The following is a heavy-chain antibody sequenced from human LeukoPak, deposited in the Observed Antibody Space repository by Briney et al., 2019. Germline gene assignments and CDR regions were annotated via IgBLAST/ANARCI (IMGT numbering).Heavy chain of an antibody. D-gene: IGHD3-9*01. CDR3: AKDSLNYDILTGYERLLDY. Sequence: GGSLRLSCAASGFTFSSYMMTWVRQAPGKGLEWVAVIWYDGSNKYYADSVKGRFTISRDNSKNTLYLQMNSLRAEDTAVYYCAKDSLNYDILTGYERLLDYWGQGTLVTVSS. J-gene: IGHJ4*02. CDR2: IWYDGSNK. CDR1: GFTFSSYM. V-gene: IGHV3-33*06.